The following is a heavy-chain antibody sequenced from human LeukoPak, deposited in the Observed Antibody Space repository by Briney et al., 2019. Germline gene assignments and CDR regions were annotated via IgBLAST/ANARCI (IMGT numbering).Heavy chain of an antibody. V-gene: IGHV3-23*01. J-gene: IGHJ4*02. CDR1: GFTFSSYA. Sequence: GGSLRLSCAASGFTFSSYAMSWVRQAPGKGLEWVSAISGSGGSTYYADSVKGRFTISRDNSKNTLYLQMNSLRAEDTAVYYCAKDLSVVAYCGGDCDYWGQGTLVTVSS. D-gene: IGHD2-21*02. CDR3: AKDLSVVAYCGGDCDY. CDR2: ISGSGGST.